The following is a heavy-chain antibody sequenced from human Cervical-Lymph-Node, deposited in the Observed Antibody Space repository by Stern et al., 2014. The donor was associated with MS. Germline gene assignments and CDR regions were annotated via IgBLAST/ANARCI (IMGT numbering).Heavy chain of an antibody. Sequence: QVQLVQSGAEVKKPGSSVKVSCKASGGTFSSYAISWVRQAPGQGLEWMGGIIPIFGTANYAQKFQGRVTITADESTSTAYMELSSLRSEDTAVYYCARDHVFDGGNLNWFDPWGQGTLVTVSS. V-gene: IGHV1-69*12. J-gene: IGHJ5*02. CDR3: ARDHVFDGGNLNWFDP. CDR1: GGTFSSYA. CDR2: IIPIFGTA. D-gene: IGHD4-23*01.